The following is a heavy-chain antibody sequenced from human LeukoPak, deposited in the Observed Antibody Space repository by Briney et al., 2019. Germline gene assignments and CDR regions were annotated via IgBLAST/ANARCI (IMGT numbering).Heavy chain of an antibody. CDR3: AREGYGGYHLFDY. V-gene: IGHV1-3*03. D-gene: IGHD5-12*01. Sequence: GASVKVSCKASGYTFTSYAMHWVRQAPGQRLEWMGWINAGNGNTKYSQEFQGRVTITRDTSASTAYMELSSLRSEDMAVYYCAREGYGGYHLFDYWGQGTLVTVSS. CDR2: INAGNGNT. CDR1: GYTFTSYA. J-gene: IGHJ4*02.